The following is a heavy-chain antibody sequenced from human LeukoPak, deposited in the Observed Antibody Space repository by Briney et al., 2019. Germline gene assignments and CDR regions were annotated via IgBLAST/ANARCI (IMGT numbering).Heavy chain of an antibody. J-gene: IGHJ4*02. D-gene: IGHD3-3*01. CDR2: IYPGDSDT. CDR1: GYSFTSYW. V-gene: IGHV5-51*01. CDR3: ARLGTIFGVVISYFDY. Sequence: GESLKISCKGSGYSFTSYWIGWVRQMPGKGLEWVGIIYPGDSDTRYSPSFQGQVTISADKSISTAYLQWSSLKASDTAMYYCARLGTIFGVVISYFDYWGQGTLVTVSS.